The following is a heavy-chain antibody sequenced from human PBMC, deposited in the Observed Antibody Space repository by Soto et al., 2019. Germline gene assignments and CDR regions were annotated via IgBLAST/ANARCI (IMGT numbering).Heavy chain of an antibody. CDR3: ARDGDSGSYYYGMDV. J-gene: IGHJ6*02. V-gene: IGHV3-48*03. CDR2: ISSSGSTI. Sequence: PGGSLRLSCAASGFTFSSYGMNWVRQAPGKGLEWVSYISSSGSTIYYADSVKGRFTISRDNAKNSLYLQMNSLRAEDTAVYYCARDGDSGSYYYGMDVWGQGTTITVSS. D-gene: IGHD1-26*01. CDR1: GFTFSSYG.